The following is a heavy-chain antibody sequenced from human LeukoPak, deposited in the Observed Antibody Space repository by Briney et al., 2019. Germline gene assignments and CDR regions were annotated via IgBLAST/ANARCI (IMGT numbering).Heavy chain of an antibody. CDR2: ISGLSSYT. Sequence: PGGSLRLSCSASGFTFSDYDMNWVRQAPGKGLEWVSSISGLSSYTYYGESVKGRFSISRDNAKNSLYLQMNSLGAEDTATYYCGRAFPPLRASSAGDLWGQGILVTVSS. V-gene: IGHV3-21*01. J-gene: IGHJ4*02. D-gene: IGHD3-16*01. CDR3: GRAFPPLRASSAGDL. CDR1: GFTFSDYD.